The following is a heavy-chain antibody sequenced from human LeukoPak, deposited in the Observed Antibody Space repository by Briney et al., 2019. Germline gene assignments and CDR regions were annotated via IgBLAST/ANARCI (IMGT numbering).Heavy chain of an antibody. D-gene: IGHD6-6*01. CDR2: IIPILGIA. J-gene: IGHJ5*02. CDR1: GGTFSSYT. CDR3: ARAGLASWFDP. Sequence: SVKVSCKASGGTFSSYTISWVRQAPGQGLEWMGRIIPILGIANYAQKLQGRVTISADKSTSTAYMELSSLRSEDTAVYYCARAGLASWFDPWGQGTLVTVSS. V-gene: IGHV1-69*02.